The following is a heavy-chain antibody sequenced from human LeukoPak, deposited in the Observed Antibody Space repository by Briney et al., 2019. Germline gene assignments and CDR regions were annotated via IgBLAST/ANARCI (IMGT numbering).Heavy chain of an antibody. J-gene: IGHJ3*02. D-gene: IGHD6-19*01. CDR2: ISGSGGST. CDR1: GFTFTSYA. CDR3: AKGRQWLVLDAFDI. Sequence: GGSLRLSCAAFGFTFTSYAMSWVRQAPGKGLEWVSAISGSGGSTYYADSVKGRFTISRDNSKNTLYLQMNSLRAEDTAVYHCAKGRQWLVLDAFDIWGQGTLVTVSS. V-gene: IGHV3-23*01.